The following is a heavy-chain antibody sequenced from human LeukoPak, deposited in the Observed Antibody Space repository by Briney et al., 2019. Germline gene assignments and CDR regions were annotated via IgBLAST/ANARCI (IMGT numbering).Heavy chain of an antibody. CDR2: IYPADSDT. D-gene: IGHD2-15*01. CDR3: ARQGGRALYYFDY. Sequence: GESLKISCKGPGYSFTPYWIGWVRQMPGKGLEWMGIIYPADSDTRYSPSFQGQVTISVDKSISTAYLQWSSLKASDTAIYYCARQGGRALYYFDYWGQGTLVTVSS. CDR1: GYSFTPYW. J-gene: IGHJ4*02. V-gene: IGHV5-51*01.